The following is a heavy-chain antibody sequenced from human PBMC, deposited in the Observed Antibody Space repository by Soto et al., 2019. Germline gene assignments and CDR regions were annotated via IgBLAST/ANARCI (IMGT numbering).Heavy chain of an antibody. D-gene: IGHD2-15*01. Sequence: QVQLVQSGAEVKKPGASVKVSCKASGYTFTTFGISWVRQAPGQGLEGMGWISTYNGNTYYAPKFQGRVTVTTDTSTSTAYMELRSLRSDDTAVYYCGREYCRGGRCYSPDYWGQGTLVTVSS. CDR3: GREYCRGGRCYSPDY. CDR1: GYTFTTFG. V-gene: IGHV1-18*01. CDR2: ISTYNGNT. J-gene: IGHJ4*02.